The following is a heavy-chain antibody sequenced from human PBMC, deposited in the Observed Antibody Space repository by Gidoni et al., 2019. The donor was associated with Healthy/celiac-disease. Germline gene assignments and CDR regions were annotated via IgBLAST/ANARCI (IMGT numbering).Heavy chain of an antibody. V-gene: IGHV3-43*01. Sequence: EVQLVESGGVVVQPGGSLRLSCAASGFTFDDYTRHWVRQAPGKGLEWVSLISWDGGSTYYADSVKGRFTISRDNSKNSLYLQMNSLRTEDTALYYCARWGRSWSEYYFDYWGQGTLVTVSS. CDR3: ARWGRSWSEYYFDY. D-gene: IGHD6-13*01. CDR1: GFTFDDYT. J-gene: IGHJ4*02. CDR2: ISWDGGST.